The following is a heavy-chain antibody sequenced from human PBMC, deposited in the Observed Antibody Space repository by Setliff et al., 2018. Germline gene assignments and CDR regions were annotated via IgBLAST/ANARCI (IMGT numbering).Heavy chain of an antibody. V-gene: IGHV4-59*05. Sequence: PSETLSLTCTVSGGSFTPYYWSWIRQPPGKGLEWIGRIYYRGDTYYNASLKGRLTISVDMAQNQFSLRLTSVTAADTAVYYCARTGTYRYFDYWGQGALVTVSS. CDR1: GGSFTPYY. J-gene: IGHJ4*02. D-gene: IGHD1-1*01. CDR3: ARTGTYRYFDY. CDR2: IYYRGDT.